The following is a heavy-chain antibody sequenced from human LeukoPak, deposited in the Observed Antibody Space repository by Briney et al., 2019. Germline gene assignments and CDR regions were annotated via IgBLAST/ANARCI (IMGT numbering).Heavy chain of an antibody. CDR1: GFTFSSYE. CDR3: ARTKWLEAIDY. J-gene: IGHJ4*02. V-gene: IGHV3-48*03. CDR2: ISSSGSTI. D-gene: IGHD6-19*01. Sequence: GGSLRLSCAASGFTFSSYEVNWVRQAPGKGLEWVSYISSSGSTIYYADSVKGRFTISRDNAKSSLYLQVNSLRAEDTAVYYCARTKWLEAIDYWGQGTLVTVSS.